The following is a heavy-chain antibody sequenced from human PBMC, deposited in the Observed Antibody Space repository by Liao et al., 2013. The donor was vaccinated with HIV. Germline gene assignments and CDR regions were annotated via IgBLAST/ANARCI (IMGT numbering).Heavy chain of an antibody. CDR2: IIHSGST. V-gene: IGHV4-34*12. CDR1: GGSFSGYY. D-gene: IGHD6-13*01. Sequence: QVQLQQWGAGLLKPSETLSLTCAVYGGSFSGYYWSWIRQPPGKGLEWIGEIIHSGSTNYNPSLKSRLTISVDTSKNQFSLKLSSVTAADTAVYYCARDETAAGYYYYYYMDVWGKGTTVTVSS. CDR3: ARDETAAGYYYYYYMDV. J-gene: IGHJ6*03.